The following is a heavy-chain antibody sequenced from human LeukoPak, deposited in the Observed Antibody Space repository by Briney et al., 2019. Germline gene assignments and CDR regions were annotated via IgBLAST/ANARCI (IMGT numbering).Heavy chain of an antibody. Sequence: ASVKLSCKASGYTFTSYYTHWERQAPGQGLEWMGIINPSGGSTSYAQKFQGRVTMTRDTDTSTVYMELSSLRSEDTAVYYCARDLRFYDSSAYYYPLGYWGQGTLVTVSS. V-gene: IGHV1-46*01. J-gene: IGHJ4*02. CDR2: INPSGGST. CDR1: GYTFTSYY. D-gene: IGHD3-22*01. CDR3: ARDLRFYDSSAYYYPLGY.